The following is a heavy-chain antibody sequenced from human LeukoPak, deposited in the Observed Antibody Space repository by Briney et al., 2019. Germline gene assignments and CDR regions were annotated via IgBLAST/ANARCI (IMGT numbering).Heavy chain of an antibody. D-gene: IGHD2-2*01. CDR3: ARGRYCSSTSCYADWYFDL. CDR1: GYTFTSYG. J-gene: IGHJ2*01. V-gene: IGHV1-18*01. Sequence: ASVKVSCKASGYTFTSYGISWVRQAPGQGLEWMGWISAYNGNTNYAQKLQGRVTMTTDTSTSTAYMELRSLRSEDTAVYYCARGRYCSSTSCYADWYFDLWGRGTLVTVSS. CDR2: ISAYNGNT.